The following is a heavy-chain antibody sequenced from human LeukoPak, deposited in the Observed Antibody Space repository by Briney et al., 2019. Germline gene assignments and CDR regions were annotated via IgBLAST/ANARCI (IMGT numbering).Heavy chain of an antibody. Sequence: SETLSLTCTVSGGSISSYYWSWIRQPPGKGLEWIGYIYYSGSTNYNPSLKSRVTISVDTSKNQFSLKLSSVTAADTAVYYCARANDSSGYYYAPWFDPWGQGTLVTVSS. J-gene: IGHJ5*02. CDR3: ARANDSSGYYYAPWFDP. CDR1: GGSISSYY. CDR2: IYYSGST. D-gene: IGHD3-22*01. V-gene: IGHV4-59*01.